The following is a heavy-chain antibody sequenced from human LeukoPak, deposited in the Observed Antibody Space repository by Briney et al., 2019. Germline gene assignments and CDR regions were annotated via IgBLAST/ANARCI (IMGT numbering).Heavy chain of an antibody. Sequence: SVKVSYKASGYTFTGYYMHWVRQAPGQGLERMGRIIPILGIANYAQKFQGRVTITADKSTSTAYMELSSLRSEDTAVYYCARDRVAAAGSDYWGQGTLVTVSS. CDR1: GYTFTGYY. J-gene: IGHJ4*02. CDR2: IIPILGIA. D-gene: IGHD6-13*01. V-gene: IGHV1-69*04. CDR3: ARDRVAAAGSDY.